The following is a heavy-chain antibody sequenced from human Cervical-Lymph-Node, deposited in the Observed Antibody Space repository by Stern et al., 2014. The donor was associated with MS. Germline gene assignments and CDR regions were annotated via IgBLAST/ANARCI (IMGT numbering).Heavy chain of an antibody. CDR3: AKDRQYLTFFFDF. V-gene: IGHV3-21*01. J-gene: IGHJ4*02. Sequence: VQLVQSGGGLVKPGGSLRLSCVAAGFTFSSYNMNWVRQAPGKGPEWISSIGSSSSYIYYADSVKGRFTISRDNTKNTLYLQMNSLRAEDTAVYYCAKDRQYLTFFFDFWGQGSLVTVSS. CDR2: IGSSSSYI. D-gene: IGHD2/OR15-2a*01. CDR1: GFTFSSYN.